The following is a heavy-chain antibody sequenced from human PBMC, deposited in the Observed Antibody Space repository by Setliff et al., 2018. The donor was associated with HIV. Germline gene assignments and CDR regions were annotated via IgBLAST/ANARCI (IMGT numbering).Heavy chain of an antibody. CDR1: GGTFSNSG. D-gene: IGHD6-13*01. CDR2: IIPMYDPP. V-gene: IGHV1-69*13. CDR3: ARGAPPGNPVHLDY. J-gene: IGHJ4*02. Sequence: SVKVSCKASGGTFSNSGISWVRQAPGQGLEWMGEIIPMYDPPVYAQKFQGRVTITADESTTTVYMELSSLPSDDTAVYYCARGAPPGNPVHLDYWGQGTQVTVSS.